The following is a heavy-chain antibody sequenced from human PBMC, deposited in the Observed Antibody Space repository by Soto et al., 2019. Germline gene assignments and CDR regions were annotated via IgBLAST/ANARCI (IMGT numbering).Heavy chain of an antibody. CDR1: GYTFTSYY. J-gene: IGHJ4*02. D-gene: IGHD3-3*01. CDR2: INPSGGST. Sequence: ASVKVSCKASGYTFTSYYMHWVRQAPGQGLEWMGIINPSGGSTSYAQKFQGRVTMTRDTSTSTVYMELSSLRSEDTAVYYCARELSITIFGVVTEALNYFDYWGQGTLVTVS. V-gene: IGHV1-46*01. CDR3: ARELSITIFGVVTEALNYFDY.